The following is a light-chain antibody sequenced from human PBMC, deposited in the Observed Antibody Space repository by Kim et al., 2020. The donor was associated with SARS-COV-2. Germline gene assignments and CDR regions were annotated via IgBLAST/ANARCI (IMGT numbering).Light chain of an antibody. CDR1: SGHSSYA. CDR2: LNSDGSH. J-gene: IGLJ3*02. V-gene: IGLV4-69*01. Sequence: VLTQSPSASASLGASVKLTCTLSSGHSSYAIAWHQQQPEKGPRYLMKLNSDGSHSKGDGIPDRFSGSSSGAERYLTISSLQSEDEADYYCQTWGTGINWVFGGGTQLTVL. CDR3: QTWGTGINWV.